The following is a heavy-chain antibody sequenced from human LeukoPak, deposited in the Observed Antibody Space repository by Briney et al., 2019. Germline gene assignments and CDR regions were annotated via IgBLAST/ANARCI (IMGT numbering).Heavy chain of an antibody. CDR2: IKSDGST. J-gene: IGHJ1*01. CDR1: GFTLSSYW. D-gene: IGHD3-22*01. Sequence: GGSLTPSCAASGFTLSSYWMHWVRQAPGKGLVWVSRIKSDGSTNYADSVKGRFTISRDNAKNTLYLQMNSLRAEDTAVYYCARAPSDSSGYYPEYFQHWGQGTMVTVSS. CDR3: ARAPSDSSGYYPEYFQH. V-gene: IGHV3-74*01.